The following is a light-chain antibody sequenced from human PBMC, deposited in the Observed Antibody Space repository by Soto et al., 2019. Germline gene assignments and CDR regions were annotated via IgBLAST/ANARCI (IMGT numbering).Light chain of an antibody. J-gene: IGKJ4*01. CDR1: QGIASY. CDR2: AAS. V-gene: IGKV1-9*01. Sequence: DIQLTQSPSFLSASVGDRVTITCRASQGIASYLAWYQQRPGKAPKLLIYAASTLQSGVPSRFSGSGSGTEFTLNISSLQPEDFATDSCQQLNTYPVTFGGGTKVEIK. CDR3: QQLNTYPVT.